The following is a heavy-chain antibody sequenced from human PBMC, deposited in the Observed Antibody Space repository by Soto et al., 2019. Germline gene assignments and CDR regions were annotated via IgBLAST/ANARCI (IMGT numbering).Heavy chain of an antibody. CDR3: ARGLYYYGSGTHEAFDI. CDR2: MNPNSGNT. V-gene: IGHV1-8*01. Sequence: QVQLVQSGAEVKKPGASVKVSCKASGYTFTSYDINWVRQATGQGLEWMGWMNPNSGNTGYAQKFQGRVTMTRNTSISTAYMELSSLRSEDTAVYYCARGLYYYGSGTHEAFDIWGQGTMVTVSS. D-gene: IGHD3-10*01. J-gene: IGHJ3*02. CDR1: GYTFTSYD.